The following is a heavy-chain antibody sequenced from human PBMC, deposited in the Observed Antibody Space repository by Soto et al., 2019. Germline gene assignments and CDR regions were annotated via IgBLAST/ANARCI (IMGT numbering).Heavy chain of an antibody. CDR2: ISGGGATV. CDR1: EFTFSDYY. Sequence: QVQLVESGGTLVKPGGSLRLSCAASEFTFSDYYMIWIRQAPGKGLEWLSYISGGGATVYYADSVQGRFTISRDNSKNSLYLEMNSLSAADTAVYFCASGLHDIVTGDQYFDFWGQGTLVTVSS. CDR3: ASGLHDIVTGDQYFDF. D-gene: IGHD3-9*01. V-gene: IGHV3-11*01. J-gene: IGHJ4*02.